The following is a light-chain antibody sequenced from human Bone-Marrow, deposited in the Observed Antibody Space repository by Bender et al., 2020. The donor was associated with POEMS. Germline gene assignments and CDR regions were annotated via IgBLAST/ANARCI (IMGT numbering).Light chain of an antibody. J-gene: IGLJ1*01. CDR1: SNDVGVYNY. CDR2: DVT. V-gene: IGLV2-14*01. Sequence: QSALTQPASVSGSPGQSITISCSGTSNDVGVYNYVSWYQQLPGKAPKLIIYDVTDRPSGVSYRFSASKSGNMASLSISGLQAEDEAYYYCSSYSTSTTLFVFGTGTKVTVL. CDR3: SSYSTSTTLFV.